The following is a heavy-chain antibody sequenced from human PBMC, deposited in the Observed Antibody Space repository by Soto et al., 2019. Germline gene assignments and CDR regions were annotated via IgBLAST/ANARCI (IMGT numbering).Heavy chain of an antibody. CDR3: ARSGGAATGTSGRNWFDP. CDR2: INHSGST. V-gene: IGHV4-34*01. Sequence: QVQLQQWGAGLLKPSETLSLTCAVYGGSFSGYYWSWIRQPPGKGLEWIGEINHSGSTNYNPSLKSRVTISEDTSKSQVSRKLRAVAAADTAVYYCARSGGAATGTSGRNWFDPRGQGTLATVS. J-gene: IGHJ5*02. D-gene: IGHD6-13*01. CDR1: GGSFSGYY.